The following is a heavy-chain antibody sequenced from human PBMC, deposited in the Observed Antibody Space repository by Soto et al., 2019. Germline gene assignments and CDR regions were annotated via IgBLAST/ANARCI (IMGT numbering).Heavy chain of an antibody. CDR1: GGSISSSNW. D-gene: IGHD3-10*01. J-gene: IGHJ6*02. V-gene: IGHV4-4*02. CDR2: IYHSGST. CDR3: ARDPTRGLLWFGELLKTPYYYGMDV. Sequence: PSETLSLTCAVSGGSISSSNWWSWVRQPPGKGLGWIGEIYHSGSTNYNPSLKSRVTISVDKSKNQFSLKLSSVTAADTAVYYCARDPTRGLLWFGELLKTPYYYGMDVWGQGTTVTVSS.